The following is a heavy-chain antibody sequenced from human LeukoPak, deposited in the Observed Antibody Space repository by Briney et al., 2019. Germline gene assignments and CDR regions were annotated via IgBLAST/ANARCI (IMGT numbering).Heavy chain of an antibody. J-gene: IGHJ5*02. Sequence: SEILSLTCTVSGGSISSYYWSWIRQPPGKGLEWIGYIYYSGSTNYNPSLKSRVTISVDTSKNQFSLKLSSVTAADTAVYYCARSSRSGDNWFDPWGQGTLVTVSS. D-gene: IGHD3-3*01. CDR1: GGSISSYY. CDR2: IYYSGST. V-gene: IGHV4-59*01. CDR3: ARSSRSGDNWFDP.